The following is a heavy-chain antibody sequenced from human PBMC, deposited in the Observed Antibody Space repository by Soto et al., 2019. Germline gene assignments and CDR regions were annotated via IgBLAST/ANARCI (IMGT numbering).Heavy chain of an antibody. Sequence: QVQLVQSGAEVKKPGSSVKVSCKASGGTFSSYAISWVRQAPGQGLEWMGGIIPIFGTANYAQKFQGRVTITADESTITAYMELSSLRSEDTAVYYCARDDYYGSGSTNWFDPWGQGTLVTVSS. CDR2: IIPIFGTA. V-gene: IGHV1-69*01. J-gene: IGHJ5*02. CDR3: ARDDYYGSGSTNWFDP. D-gene: IGHD3-10*01. CDR1: GGTFSSYA.